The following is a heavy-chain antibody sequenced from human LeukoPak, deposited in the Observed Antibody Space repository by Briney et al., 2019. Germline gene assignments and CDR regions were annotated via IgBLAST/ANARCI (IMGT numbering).Heavy chain of an antibody. CDR1: GYTFTSYD. J-gene: IGHJ6*02. D-gene: IGHD6-13*01. Sequence: ASVKVSCKASGYTFTSYDINWVRQATGQGLEWMGWMNPNSGNTGYAQKFQGRVTMTRNTSISTAYMELSSLRSEGTAVYYCARARSSLYYYYYYGMDVWGQGTTVTVSS. CDR3: ARARSSLYYYYYYGMDV. CDR2: MNPNSGNT. V-gene: IGHV1-8*01.